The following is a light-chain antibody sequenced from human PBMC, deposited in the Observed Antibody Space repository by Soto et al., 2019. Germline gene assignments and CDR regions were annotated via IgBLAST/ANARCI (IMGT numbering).Light chain of an antibody. CDR1: QSVGSD. V-gene: IGKV3-15*01. CDR2: GAS. J-gene: IGKJ1*01. CDR3: QQYGSSFPT. Sequence: EIVMTQSPATLSVSPGARATLSCRASQSVGSDLVWYRQKPGQAPRLLIHGASTRAAGVPVRFSGSGSGTEFTLTINRLEPEDFAVYYCQQYGSSFPTFGQGTTVDIK.